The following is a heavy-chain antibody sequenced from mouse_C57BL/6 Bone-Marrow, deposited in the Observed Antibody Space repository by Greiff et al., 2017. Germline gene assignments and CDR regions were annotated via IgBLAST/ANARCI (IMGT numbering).Heavy chain of an antibody. D-gene: IGHD2-5*01. V-gene: IGHV5-4*01. J-gene: IGHJ4*01. CDR3: ARERSNYVYYAMDY. CDR2: ISDGGSYT. CDR1: GFTFSSYA. Sequence: EVQRVESGGGLVKPGGSLKLSCAASGFTFSSYAMSWVRQTPEKRLEWVATISDGGSYTYYPDNVKGRFTISRDNAKNNLYLQMSHLKSEDTAMYYCARERSNYVYYAMDYWGQGTSVTVSS.